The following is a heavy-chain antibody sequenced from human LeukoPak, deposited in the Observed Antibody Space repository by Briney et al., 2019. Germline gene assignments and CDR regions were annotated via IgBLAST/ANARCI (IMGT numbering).Heavy chain of an antibody. D-gene: IGHD5-12*01. V-gene: IGHV1-69*06. CDR2: IIPIFGTA. CDR3: ARGLWRGYSGTNVIDAFDI. CDR1: GGTFSSYA. Sequence: GASVKVSCKASGGTFSSYAISWVRQAPGQGLEWMGGIIPIFGTANYAQKFQGRVTITADKSTSTAYMELSSLRSEDTAVYYCARGLWRGYSGTNVIDAFDIWGQGTMVTVSS. J-gene: IGHJ3*02.